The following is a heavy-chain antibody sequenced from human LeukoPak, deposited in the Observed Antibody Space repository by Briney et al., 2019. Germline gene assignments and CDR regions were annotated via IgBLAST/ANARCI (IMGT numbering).Heavy chain of an antibody. V-gene: IGHV4-31*03. CDR3: ARGVPEYYDFWSGYFYYFDY. Sequence: SQSLSLTCTVSGGSISSGGYYWSWLRQHPGKGLEWIGHIYYSGSTYYNPSLKSRVTISVDTSKNQFSLKLSSVTAADTAVYYCARGVPEYYDFWSGYFYYFDYWGQGTLVTVSS. J-gene: IGHJ4*02. CDR1: GGSISSGGYY. D-gene: IGHD3-3*01. CDR2: IYYSGST.